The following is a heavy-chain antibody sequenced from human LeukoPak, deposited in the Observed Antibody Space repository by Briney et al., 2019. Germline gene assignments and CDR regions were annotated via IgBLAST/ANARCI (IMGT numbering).Heavy chain of an antibody. J-gene: IGHJ5*02. CDR3: ARDLSYGSSWYWFDP. V-gene: IGHV1-69*04. Sequence: SVKVSCKASGGTFSTYTISWVRQAPGQGLEWMGRIIPMLGIANYAQKFQGRVTITADKTTSTAYMELSSLRSEDTAVYYCARDLSYGSSWYWFDPWGQGTLVTVSS. CDR1: GGTFSTYT. D-gene: IGHD6-13*01. CDR2: IIPMLGIA.